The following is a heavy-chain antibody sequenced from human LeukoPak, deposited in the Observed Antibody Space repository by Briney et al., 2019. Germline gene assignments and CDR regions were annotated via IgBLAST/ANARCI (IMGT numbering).Heavy chain of an antibody. CDR2: IIPIFGTA. V-gene: IGHV1-69*06. CDR3: ASKYYDILTGYPY. J-gene: IGHJ4*02. D-gene: IGHD3-9*01. Sequence: SVKVSCKASGGTFSSYAISWVRQAPGQGLEWMGGIIPIFGTANYAQKFQGRVTITADKSTSTAYMELSSLRSEDTTVYYCASKYYDILTGYPYWGQGTLVTVSS. CDR1: GGTFSSYA.